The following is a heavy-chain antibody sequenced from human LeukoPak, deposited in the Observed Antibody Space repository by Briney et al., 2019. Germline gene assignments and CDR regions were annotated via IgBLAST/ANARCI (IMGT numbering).Heavy chain of an antibody. CDR1: GGTFSSYA. D-gene: IGHD1-14*01. J-gene: IGHJ4*02. CDR2: IIPIFGTA. Sequence: GSSVKVSCKASGGTFSSYAISWVRQAPGQGLEWMGRIIPIFGTANYAQKFQGRVTITTDESTSTAYMELCSLRSEDTAVYYCARLREPHYFDYWGQGTLVTVSS. V-gene: IGHV1-69*05. CDR3: ARLREPHYFDY.